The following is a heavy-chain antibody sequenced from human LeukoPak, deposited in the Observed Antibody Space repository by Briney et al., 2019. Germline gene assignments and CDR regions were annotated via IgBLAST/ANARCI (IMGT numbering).Heavy chain of an antibody. J-gene: IGHJ6*02. CDR3: ARVTLCGGDCYYYYYYGMDV. V-gene: IGHV3-11*01. CDR1: GFTFSDYY. CDR2: ISSSGSTI. Sequence: GGSLRLSCAASGFTFSDYYMSWIRQAPGKGLEWVSYISSSGSTIYYADSVKGRFTISRDNAKNSLYLQMNSLRAEDTAVYYCARVTLCGGDCYYYYYYGMDVWGQGTTVTVSS. D-gene: IGHD2-21*02.